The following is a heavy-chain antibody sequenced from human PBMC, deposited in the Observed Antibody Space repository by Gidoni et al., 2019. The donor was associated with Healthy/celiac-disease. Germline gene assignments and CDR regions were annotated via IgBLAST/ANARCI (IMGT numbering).Heavy chain of an antibody. CDR3: ARDLLNGYSYGFSGY. CDR2: ISSSSSYI. Sequence: EVQLVESGGGLVNPGGSLRLSYAACGFPFSRYSMNWVRQAPGKGLEWVSSISSSSSYIYYADSVKGRFTISRDNAKNSLYLQMNSLRAEDTAVYYCARDLLNGYSYGFSGYWGQGTLVTVSS. CDR1: GFPFSRYS. V-gene: IGHV3-21*01. D-gene: IGHD5-18*01. J-gene: IGHJ4*02.